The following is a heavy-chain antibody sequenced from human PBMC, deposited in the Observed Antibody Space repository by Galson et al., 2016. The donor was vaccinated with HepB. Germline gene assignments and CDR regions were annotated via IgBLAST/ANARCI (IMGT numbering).Heavy chain of an antibody. J-gene: IGHJ4*02. D-gene: IGHD3-22*01. Sequence: SETLSLTCAVNGGSFSGYSWSWIRQSPGKGLEWIGDITHSGSTYYNPSLKSRVTILLDTSKNQFSLKLSSVTAADTAVYYCARDQPTKKWNGYSYLYYGYWGQGTLVTVSS. V-gene: IGHV4-34*01. CDR2: ITHSGST. CDR3: ARDQPTKKWNGYSYLYYGY. CDR1: GGSFSGYS.